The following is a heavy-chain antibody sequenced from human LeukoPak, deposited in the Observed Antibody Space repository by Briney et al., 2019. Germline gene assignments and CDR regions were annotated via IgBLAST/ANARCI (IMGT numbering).Heavy chain of an antibody. J-gene: IGHJ4*02. V-gene: IGHV1-2*02. Sequence: ASVKVSCKASGYTFTGYYMHWVRQAPGQGLEWMGWINPNSGGTNYARKFQGRVTMTRDTSISTAYMELSRLRSDDTAVYYCARDSAITGTTFADYWGQGTLVTVSS. CDR1: GYTFTGYY. CDR2: INPNSGGT. CDR3: ARDSAITGTTFADY. D-gene: IGHD1-7*01.